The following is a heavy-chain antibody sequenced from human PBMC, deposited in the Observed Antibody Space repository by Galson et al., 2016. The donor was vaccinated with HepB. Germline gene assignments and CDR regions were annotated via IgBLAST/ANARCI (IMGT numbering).Heavy chain of an antibody. CDR3: GKGGTGIAVRVGL. J-gene: IGHJ4*02. CDR2: TSSDGSNE. CDR1: GVIFSDHA. V-gene: IGHV3-30*18. Sequence: SLRLSCAISGVIFSDHAMHWVRQAPGQGLEWVAVTSSDGSNEYYADSVKGRFAISRDNSKNTLYLQMNTLSGEDTAVYYCGKGGTGIAVRVGLWGQGTRVTVSA. D-gene: IGHD1-1*01.